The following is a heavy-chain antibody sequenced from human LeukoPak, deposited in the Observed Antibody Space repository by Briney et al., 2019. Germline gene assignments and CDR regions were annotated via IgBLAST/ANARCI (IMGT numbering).Heavy chain of an antibody. CDR1: GGSISSGSYY. CDR2: IYTSGST. J-gene: IGHJ4*02. V-gene: IGHV4-61*02. Sequence: SQTLSLICTVSGGSISSGSYYWSWIRQPAGKGLEWIGRIYTSGSTNYNPSLKCRVTISVDTSKNQFSLKLSSVTAADTAVYYCARETDITMIVVVIDYWGQGTLVTVSS. CDR3: ARETDITMIVVVIDY. D-gene: IGHD3-22*01.